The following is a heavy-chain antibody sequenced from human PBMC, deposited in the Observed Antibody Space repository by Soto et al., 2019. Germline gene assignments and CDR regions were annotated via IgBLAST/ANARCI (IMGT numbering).Heavy chain of an antibody. CDR2: ISATASTI. Sequence: EVQLVESGGGLAQPGGSLRLSCAASGFTFSTYEMNWVRQAPGKGLEWVSYISATASTIYYADSVKGRFTISRDNAKNSLSLQMNSLRAEDTAVYYCARLAYCGGDCFSHGDGYYFNYWGQGTLVTVSS. CDR3: ARLAYCGGDCFSHGDGYYFNY. CDR1: GFTFSTYE. D-gene: IGHD2-21*02. J-gene: IGHJ4*02. V-gene: IGHV3-48*03.